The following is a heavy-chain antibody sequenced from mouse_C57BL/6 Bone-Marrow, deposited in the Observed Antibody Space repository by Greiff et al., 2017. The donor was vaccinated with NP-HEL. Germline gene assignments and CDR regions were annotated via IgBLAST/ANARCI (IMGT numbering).Heavy chain of an antibody. V-gene: IGHV14-4*01. J-gene: IGHJ2*01. CDR2: IDPENGDT. D-gene: IGHD5-1-1*01. CDR3: TTFRSYPYY. Sequence: VQLQQSGAELVRPGASVKLSCTASGFNIKDDYMHWVKQRPEQGLEWIGWIDPENGDTEYASKFQGKATITADTSSNTAYLQLSSLTSEDSAVYYCTTFRSYPYYWGQGTTLTVSA. CDR1: GFNIKDDY.